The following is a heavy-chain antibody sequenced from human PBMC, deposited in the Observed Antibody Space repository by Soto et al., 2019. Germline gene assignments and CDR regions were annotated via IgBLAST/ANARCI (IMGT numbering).Heavy chain of an antibody. Sequence: GGSLRLCCAASGFTFSNYDMSWVRQAPGKGLEWVSGVSSSGSSTYYADSVKGRFTISRDNPKNTLYLQMSSLSAADTAVYYCARRDCGSGTNCEFGPPAFAYWGQGNLVTVSS. CDR2: VSSSGSST. J-gene: IGHJ4*02. D-gene: IGHD2-21*01. V-gene: IGHV3-23*01. CDR3: ARRDCGSGTNCEFGPPAFAY. CDR1: GFTFSNYD.